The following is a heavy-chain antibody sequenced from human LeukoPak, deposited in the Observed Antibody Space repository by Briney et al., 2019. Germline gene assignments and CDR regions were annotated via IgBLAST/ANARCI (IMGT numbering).Heavy chain of an antibody. Sequence: PGGSLRLSCAASGFTFSSYSMNWVRQAPGKGLEWVAVISYDGSNKYYAVSVKGRFTISRDNSKNTLYLQMNSLRAEDTAVYYCAREGMKQLVRFDYWGQGTLVTVSS. J-gene: IGHJ4*02. CDR2: ISYDGSNK. CDR3: AREGMKQLVRFDY. D-gene: IGHD6-13*01. CDR1: GFTFSSYS. V-gene: IGHV3-30*03.